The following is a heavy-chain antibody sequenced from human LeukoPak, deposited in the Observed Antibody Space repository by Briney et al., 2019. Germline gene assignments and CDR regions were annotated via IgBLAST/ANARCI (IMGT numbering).Heavy chain of an antibody. CDR2: IYYSGST. J-gene: IGHJ3*02. V-gene: IGHV4-59*12. CDR3: AREEVGVRYFDWSDAFDI. Sequence: SETLSLTCTVSGGSISSYYWSWIRQPPGKGLEWIGYIYYSGSTNYNPSLKSRVTISVDTSKNQFSLKLSSVTAADTAVYYCAREEVGVRYFDWSDAFDIWGQGTMVTVSS. CDR1: GGSISSYY. D-gene: IGHD3-9*01.